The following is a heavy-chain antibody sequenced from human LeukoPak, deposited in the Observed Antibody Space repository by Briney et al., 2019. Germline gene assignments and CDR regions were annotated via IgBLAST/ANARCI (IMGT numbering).Heavy chain of an antibody. CDR2: ISYDGSNK. CDR1: GFTFSNYG. D-gene: IGHD6-25*01. Sequence: GGSLRLSCAASGFTFSNYGMHWVRQAPGKGLEWVAVISYDGSNKYYADSVKGRFTISRDNSENTLYLQMNSLRAEDTAVYYCAKGPPYSSAQYIDYWGQGTLVTVSS. CDR3: AKGPPYSSAQYIDY. J-gene: IGHJ4*02. V-gene: IGHV3-30*18.